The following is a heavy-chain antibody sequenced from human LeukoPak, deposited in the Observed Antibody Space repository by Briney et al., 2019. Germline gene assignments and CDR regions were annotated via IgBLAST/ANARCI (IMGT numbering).Heavy chain of an antibody. CDR1: GGSISSSSYY. D-gene: IGHD5-18*01. CDR3: AMGGYSYGYNFDY. Sequence: SETLSLTCTVSGGSISSSSYYWGWIRQPPGKGLEWIGEINHSGSTNYNPSLKSRVTISVDTSKNQFSLKLSSVTAADTAVYYCAMGGYSYGYNFDYWGQGTLVTVSS. CDR2: INHSGST. V-gene: IGHV4-39*07. J-gene: IGHJ4*02.